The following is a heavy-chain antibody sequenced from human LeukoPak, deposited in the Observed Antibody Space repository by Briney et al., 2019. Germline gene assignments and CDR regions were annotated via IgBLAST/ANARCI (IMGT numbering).Heavy chain of an antibody. CDR2: IYSGGST. Sequence: PGGSLRLSCAASGFTVSSNYMSWVRQAPGKGLEWVSVIYSGGSTYYADSVKGRFTISRDNSKNTLYLQMNSLRAEDTAVYYCARVNVVVVAATLEYFQHWGQGTLVTVSS. V-gene: IGHV3-66*01. CDR1: GFTVSSNY. J-gene: IGHJ1*01. CDR3: ARVNVVVVAATLEYFQH. D-gene: IGHD2-15*01.